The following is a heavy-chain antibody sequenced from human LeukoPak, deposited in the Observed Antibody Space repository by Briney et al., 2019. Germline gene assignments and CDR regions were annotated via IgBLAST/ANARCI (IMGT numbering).Heavy chain of an antibody. J-gene: IGHJ4*02. CDR1: GYTFTGYY. CDR2: INPNSGGT. D-gene: IGHD6-19*01. Sequence: ASVKVSCKASGYTFTGYYMHWVRQAPGQGLEWMGWINPNSGGTNYAQKFQGRVTMTRDTSISTAYMELSRLRSDDTAVYYCARDSLGIAVAGTYDYWGQGTLVTVSS. V-gene: IGHV1-2*02. CDR3: ARDSLGIAVAGTYDY.